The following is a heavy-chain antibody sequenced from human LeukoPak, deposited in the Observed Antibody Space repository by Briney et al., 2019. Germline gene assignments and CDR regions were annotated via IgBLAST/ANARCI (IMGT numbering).Heavy chain of an antibody. J-gene: IGHJ4*02. CDR1: GFTFSSYA. D-gene: IGHD6-19*01. CDR3: AKDLSSGSRRAY. V-gene: IGHV3-30*04. CDR2: ISYDGSNK. Sequence: GRSLRLSCAASGFTFSSYAMHWVRQAPGKGLEWVAVISYDGSNKYYADSVKGRFTISRDNSKNTLYLQMNSLRAEDTGVYYCAKDLSSGSRRAYWGQGTLVTVSS.